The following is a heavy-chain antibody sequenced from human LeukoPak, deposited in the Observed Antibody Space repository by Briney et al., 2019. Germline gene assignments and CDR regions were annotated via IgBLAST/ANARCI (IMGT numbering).Heavy chain of an antibody. CDR2: INWNGGST. V-gene: IGHV3-20*04. Sequence: RPGGSLRLSCAASGFTFDDYGMSWVRQAPGKGLEWVSGINWNGGSTGYADSVKGRFTISRDNAKNSLYLQMNSLRAEDTAVYYCARERGLYYDYVWGSYRPAHFDYWGQGTLVTVSS. CDR3: ARERGLYYDYVWGSYRPAHFDY. CDR1: GFTFDDYG. J-gene: IGHJ4*02. D-gene: IGHD3-16*02.